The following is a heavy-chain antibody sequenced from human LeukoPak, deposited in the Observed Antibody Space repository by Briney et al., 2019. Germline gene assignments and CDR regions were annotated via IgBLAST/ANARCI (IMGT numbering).Heavy chain of an antibody. Sequence: ASVKVSCKASGYTFTSYYMHWVRQAPGQGLEWMGIINPSGGSTSYAQKFQGRVTMTRDTSTSTVYMELSSLRSEDTAVYYCARGGYSSTWNLGAFDIWGQGTMVTVSS. D-gene: IGHD6-13*01. CDR3: ARGGYSSTWNLGAFDI. CDR2: INPSGGST. V-gene: IGHV1-46*01. J-gene: IGHJ3*02. CDR1: GYTFTSYY.